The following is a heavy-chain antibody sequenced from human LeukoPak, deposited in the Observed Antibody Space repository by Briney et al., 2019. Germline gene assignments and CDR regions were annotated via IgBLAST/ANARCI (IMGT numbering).Heavy chain of an antibody. CDR1: GYTFTSYG. J-gene: IGHJ3*02. Sequence: ASVKVSCKASGYTFTSYGISWVRQAPGQGLEWMGWISAYNGNTNYAQKLQGRVTMTTDTSTSTAYMELRSLRSDDTAVYYCARARSYSSSSVDAFDIWGQGTMVTVSS. D-gene: IGHD6-6*01. V-gene: IGHV1-18*01. CDR2: ISAYNGNT. CDR3: ARARSYSSSSVDAFDI.